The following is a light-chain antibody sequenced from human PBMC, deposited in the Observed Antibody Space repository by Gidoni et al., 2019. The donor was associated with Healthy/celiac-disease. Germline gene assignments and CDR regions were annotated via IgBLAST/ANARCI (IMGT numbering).Light chain of an antibody. CDR1: QSVSSY. J-gene: IGKJ2*01. CDR3: HQRSNWPPIT. CDR2: DAS. V-gene: IGKV3-11*01. Sequence: EIVFSQSPATLSLSPGERATLSCRASQSVSSYLAWYQQNPGQAPRLLSYDASNSGTGLPARISSGRAGAEDALTISSLGPEDYAVEYYHQRSNWPPITFGQGTKLEIK.